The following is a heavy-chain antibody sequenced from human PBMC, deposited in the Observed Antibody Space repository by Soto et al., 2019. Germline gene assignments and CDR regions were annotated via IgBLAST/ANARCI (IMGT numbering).Heavy chain of an antibody. V-gene: IGHV3-74*01. CDR2: INSDGSST. Sequence: GGSLRLSCAASGFTFSSYWMHWVRQAPGKGLVRVSRINSDGSSTSYADSVKGRFTISRDNAKNTLYLQMNSLRAEDTAVYYCARMRMAPTHDAFDIWGQGTMVTVSS. CDR3: ARMRMAPTHDAFDI. CDR1: GFTFSSYW. D-gene: IGHD2-15*01. J-gene: IGHJ3*02.